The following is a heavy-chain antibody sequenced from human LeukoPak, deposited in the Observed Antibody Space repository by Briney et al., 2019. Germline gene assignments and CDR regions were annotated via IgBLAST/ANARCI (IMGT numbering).Heavy chain of an antibody. V-gene: IGHV4-34*01. CDR2: INHSGST. Sequence: SETLSLTCAVYGGSFSGYYWSWIRQPPGRGLEWIGEINHSGSTNYNPSLKSRVTISVDTSKNQFSLKLSSVTAADTAVYYCAKEVDRWFTGGGADYWGQGTLVTVSS. J-gene: IGHJ4*02. D-gene: IGHD5-12*01. CDR1: GGSFSGYY. CDR3: AKEVDRWFTGGGADY.